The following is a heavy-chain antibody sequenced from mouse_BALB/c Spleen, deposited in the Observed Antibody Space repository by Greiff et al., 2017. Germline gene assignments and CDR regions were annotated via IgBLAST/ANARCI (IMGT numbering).Heavy chain of an antibody. J-gene: IGHJ4*01. CDR2: ISYSGST. D-gene: IGHD1-2*01. CDR1: GYSITSDYA. Sequence: VQLQQSGPGLVKPSQSLSLTCTVTGYSITSDYAWNWIRQFPGNKLEWMGYISYSGSTSYNPSLKSRISITRDTSKNQFFLQLNSVTTEDTATYYCARYPITTASYYYAMDYWGQGTSVTVSS. V-gene: IGHV3-2*02. CDR3: ARYPITTASYYYAMDY.